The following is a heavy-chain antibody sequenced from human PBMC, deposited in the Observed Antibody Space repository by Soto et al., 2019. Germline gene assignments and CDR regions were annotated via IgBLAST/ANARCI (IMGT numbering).Heavy chain of an antibody. V-gene: IGHV4-59*01. CDR3: ARRAMVTTDYYYCYMDV. CDR1: GGSISSYY. D-gene: IGHD5-18*01. CDR2: IYYSGST. Sequence: SETLSLTCTVSGGSISSYYWSWIRQPPGKGLEWIGYIYYSGSTNYNPSLKSRVTISVDTSKNQFSLKLSSVTAADTAVYYCARRAMVTTDYYYCYMDVWGKGTTVTVSS. J-gene: IGHJ6*03.